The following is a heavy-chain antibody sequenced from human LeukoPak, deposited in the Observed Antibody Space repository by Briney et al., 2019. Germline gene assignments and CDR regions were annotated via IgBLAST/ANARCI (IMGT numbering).Heavy chain of an antibody. CDR2: IGGSGGST. J-gene: IGHJ4*02. D-gene: IGHD1-26*01. Sequence: PGGSLRLSCAASGFIFSSYVMSWVRQAPGKGLEWVSGIGGSGGSTYYADSVKGRFTLSRDNSKNTVFLQMNSLRAEDTAVYYCAKNHGGGATMLDYWGQGTLVTVSS. V-gene: IGHV3-23*01. CDR1: GFIFSSYV. CDR3: AKNHGGGATMLDY.